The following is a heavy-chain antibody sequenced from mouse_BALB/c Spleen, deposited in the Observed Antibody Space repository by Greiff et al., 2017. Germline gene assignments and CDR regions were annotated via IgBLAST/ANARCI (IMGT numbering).Heavy chain of an antibody. CDR3: ARHSYYYGSRDWYFDV. J-gene: IGHJ1*01. D-gene: IGHD1-1*01. Sequence: EVQVVESGGGLVQPGGSLKLSCAASGFTFSSYTMSWVRQTPEKRLEWVAYISNGGGSTYYPDTVKGRFTISRDNAKNTLYLQMSSLKSEDTAMYYCARHSYYYGSRDWYFDVWGAGTTVTVSS. CDR1: GFTFSSYT. V-gene: IGHV5-12-2*01. CDR2: ISNGGGST.